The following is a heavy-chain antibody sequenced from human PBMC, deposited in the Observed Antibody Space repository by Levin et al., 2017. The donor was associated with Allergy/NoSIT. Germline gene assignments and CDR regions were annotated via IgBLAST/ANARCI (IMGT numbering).Heavy chain of an antibody. CDR3: AKDIPTPGQLWVPFPFHY. CDR1: GFTFSSYA. D-gene: IGHD5-18*01. J-gene: IGHJ4*02. Sequence: GESLKISCAASGFTFSSYAMSWVRQTPGKGLEWVSSFTDSVGSTYYTNSVKGRFTISRDNSKSTLYLQMNSLRDEDTALYYCAKDIPTPGQLWVPFPFHYWGQGTLVTVSS. CDR2: FTDSVGST. V-gene: IGHV3-23*01.